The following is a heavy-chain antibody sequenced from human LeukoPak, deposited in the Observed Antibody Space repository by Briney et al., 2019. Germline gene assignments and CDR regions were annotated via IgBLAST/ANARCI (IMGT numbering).Heavy chain of an antibody. Sequence: PSETLSLTCTVSGGSVSSGSYYWSWVRQAPGKGLEWVANIKQDGSEKYYVDSVKGRFTISRDNAKNSLYLQMNSLRAEDTAVYYCARGSPWGHGYFDYWGQGTLVTVSS. J-gene: IGHJ4*02. CDR3: ARGSPWGHGYFDY. CDR1: GGSVSSGSYY. D-gene: IGHD3-16*01. V-gene: IGHV3-7*03. CDR2: IKQDGSEK.